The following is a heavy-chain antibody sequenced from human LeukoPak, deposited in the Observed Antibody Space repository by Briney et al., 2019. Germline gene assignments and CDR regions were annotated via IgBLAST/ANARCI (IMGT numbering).Heavy chain of an antibody. CDR1: GFPFNTYA. V-gene: IGHV3-23*01. CDR3: ARGWAGYSYAFGYFDY. D-gene: IGHD5-18*01. J-gene: IGHJ4*02. Sequence: PGGSLRLSCAASGFPFNTYAMSWVRQAPGKGLEWVSGISGSGGTTYYADSVKGRFTISRDNSKNTLYLQMNSLRAEDTAVYYCARGWAGYSYAFGYFDYWGQGTLVTVSS. CDR2: ISGSGGTT.